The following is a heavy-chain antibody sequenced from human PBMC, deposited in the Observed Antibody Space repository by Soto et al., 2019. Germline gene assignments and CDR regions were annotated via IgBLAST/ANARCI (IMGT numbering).Heavy chain of an antibody. CDR3: AKVSSSWFAALLDY. D-gene: IGHD6-13*01. V-gene: IGHV3-23*01. J-gene: IGHJ4*02. Sequence: PGGSLRLSCAASGFTFSSYAMTWVRQAPGKGLEWVSAVSGSGGSTYYADSVKGRFTISRDNTKNTLYLQMNSLRAEDTAVYYCAKVSSSWFAALLDYWGQGTLVTVSS. CDR2: VSGSGGST. CDR1: GFTFSSYA.